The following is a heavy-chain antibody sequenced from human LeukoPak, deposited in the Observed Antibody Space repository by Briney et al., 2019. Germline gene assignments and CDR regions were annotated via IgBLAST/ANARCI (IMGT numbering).Heavy chain of an antibody. D-gene: IGHD3-16*01. Sequence: GGSLRLSCAAAGFTFSSYAMSWVRQAPGKGLEWVSAISGSGGSTYYADSVKGRFTISRDNSKNTLYLQMNSLRAEDTAVYYCAKLSRGQLGKFDYWGQGTLVTVSS. CDR3: AKLSRGQLGKFDY. V-gene: IGHV3-23*01. J-gene: IGHJ4*02. CDR2: ISGSGGST. CDR1: GFTFSSYA.